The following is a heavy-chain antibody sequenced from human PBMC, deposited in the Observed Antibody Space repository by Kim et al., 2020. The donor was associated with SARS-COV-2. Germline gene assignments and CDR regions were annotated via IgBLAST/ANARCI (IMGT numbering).Heavy chain of an antibody. J-gene: IGHJ2*01. CDR3: ARTLTGFGYWYFDL. Sequence: SGPTLVNPTQTVTLTCSFSGFSLSTNGMCVSWIRQPPGRAPEWLALIDWEDDKYYNTSLKTRLSISKDTSENHVVLTMTNVDPVDTATYYCARTLTGFGYWYFDLWGRGTLVTVSS. D-gene: IGHD1-20*01. CDR1: GFSLSTNGMC. CDR2: IDWEDDK. V-gene: IGHV2-70*01.